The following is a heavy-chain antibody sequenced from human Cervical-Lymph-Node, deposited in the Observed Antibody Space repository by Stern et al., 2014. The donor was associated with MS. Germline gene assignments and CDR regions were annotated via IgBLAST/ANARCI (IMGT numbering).Heavy chain of an antibody. CDR3: ARRGTTGIDY. CDR2: IYYSVST. V-gene: IGHV4-59*08. J-gene: IGHJ4*02. D-gene: IGHD4-17*01. Sequence: VQLVESGPGLAKPSETLSLTCTVSGGSISNYYWSWIRQPPGKGLEWIGDIYYSVSTNYNTSPKSRVAMSVDTSKDQLSLNLTSVTAADTGVYYCARRGTTGIDYWGQGTLVTVSS. CDR1: GGSISNYY.